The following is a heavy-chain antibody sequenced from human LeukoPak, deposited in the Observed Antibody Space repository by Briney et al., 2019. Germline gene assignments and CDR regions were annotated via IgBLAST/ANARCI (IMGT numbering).Heavy chain of an antibody. V-gene: IGHV3-21*04. CDR3: ARDGGSSDYDLFDY. J-gene: IGHJ4*02. Sequence: GGSLRLSCAASGFTFSSYNMKWVRQAPGKGLEWVSSISSRSSYIFYADSVKGRFTISRDNAKNSLYLQMNSLRAEDTAVYFCARDGGSSDYDLFDYWGQGTLVTVSP. CDR1: GFTFSSYN. CDR2: ISSRSSYI. D-gene: IGHD5-12*01.